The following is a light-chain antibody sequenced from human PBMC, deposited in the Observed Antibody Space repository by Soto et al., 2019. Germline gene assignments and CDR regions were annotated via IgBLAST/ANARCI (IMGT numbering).Light chain of an antibody. CDR2: GGS. CDR1: QSVGSSY. Sequence: DIVLTQSPGTLSLSPGERATLSCRASQSVGSSYLAWYQQKPGQAPRLLIYGGSSRATGIPDRFSGSGSGTDFTLAISRLEPEDFAVYYCQQYGSSPLITFGQGTRLEIK. J-gene: IGKJ5*01. CDR3: QQYGSSPLIT. V-gene: IGKV3-20*01.